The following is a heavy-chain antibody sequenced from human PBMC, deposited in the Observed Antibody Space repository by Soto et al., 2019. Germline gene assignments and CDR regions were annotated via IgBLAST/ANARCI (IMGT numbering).Heavy chain of an antibody. Sequence: GGSLRLSCAASGFTFDNYAMNWVRQAPGKGLEWVSSIRNTGGTTYYADSVTGRLTISRDNSKNTVYLQMNSLRGEDTALYYCAKDWGRIAVHPYFDYWGRGTLVTVSS. CDR1: GFTFDNYA. V-gene: IGHV3-23*01. CDR2: IRNTGGTT. CDR3: AKDWGRIAVHPYFDY. J-gene: IGHJ4*02. D-gene: IGHD6-19*01.